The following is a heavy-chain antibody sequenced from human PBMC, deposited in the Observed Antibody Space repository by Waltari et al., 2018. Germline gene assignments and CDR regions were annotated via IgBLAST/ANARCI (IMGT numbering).Heavy chain of an antibody. CDR3: AKGWNFDS. CDR1: GFPFSNYI. Sequence: EVQRVESGGGLVQPGVSLRPSCAAPGFPFSNYIMYWDRPSPGKGLEWVAYITSTSNDIHYPDSVRGRFTVSRDNAKNSLYLRMDSLRAEDTAVYYCAKGWNFDSWGQGTLVTVSS. CDR2: ITSTSNDI. J-gene: IGHJ4*02. D-gene: IGHD2-15*01. V-gene: IGHV3-48*01.